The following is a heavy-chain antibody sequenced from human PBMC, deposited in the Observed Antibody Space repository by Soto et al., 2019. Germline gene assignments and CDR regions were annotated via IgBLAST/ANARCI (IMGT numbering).Heavy chain of an antibody. CDR2: ISYDGSNK. V-gene: IGHV3-30-3*01. Sequence: GGSLRLSCAASGFTFSSYAMHWVRQAPGKGLEWVAVISYDGSNKYYADSVKGRFTISRDNSKNTLYPQMNSLRAEDTAVYYCAREDIVVVPAAILSWFDPWGQGTLVTAPQ. J-gene: IGHJ5*02. CDR3: AREDIVVVPAAILSWFDP. CDR1: GFTFSSYA. D-gene: IGHD2-2*02.